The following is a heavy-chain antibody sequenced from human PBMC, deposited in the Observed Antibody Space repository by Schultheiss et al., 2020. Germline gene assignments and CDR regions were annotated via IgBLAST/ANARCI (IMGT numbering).Heavy chain of an antibody. D-gene: IGHD5-18*01. CDR2: ISGSGGST. V-gene: IGHV3-23*01. CDR3: AKDGNTDDSYTSGGLDY. CDR1: GFTFSSYA. Sequence: GGSLRLSCAASGFTFSSYAMSWVRQAPGKGLEWVSAISGSGGSTYYADSVKGRFTISRDNSKNTLYLQMNSLRAEDTAVYYCAKDGNTDDSYTSGGLDYWGQGTLVTVSS. J-gene: IGHJ4*02.